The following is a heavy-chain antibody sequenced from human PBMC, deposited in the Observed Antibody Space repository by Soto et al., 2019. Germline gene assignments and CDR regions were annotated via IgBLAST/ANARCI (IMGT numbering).Heavy chain of an antibody. CDR2: INHSGST. Sequence: SETLSLTCAVYGGSFSGYYWSWIRQPPGKGLEWIGEINHSGSTNYNPSLKSRVTISVDTSKNQFSLKLSSVTAADTAVYYCARGGRGGYNYNWFDPRGQGTLVTVSS. V-gene: IGHV4-34*01. D-gene: IGHD5-12*01. J-gene: IGHJ5*02. CDR3: ARGGRGGYNYNWFDP. CDR1: GGSFSGYY.